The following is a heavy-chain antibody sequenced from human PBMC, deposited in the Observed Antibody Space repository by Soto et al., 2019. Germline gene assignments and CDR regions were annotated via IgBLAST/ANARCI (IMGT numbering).Heavy chain of an antibody. V-gene: IGHV1-18*01. Sequence: QVQLVQSGAEVKKSGASVKVSCKASGYTFISYGISWVRQAPGQGLEWMGWISAHNGNTNYAQKFQGRVTMTTDTSTSTAHMALRSLRSYDTAVYYCAREKAYSNGTSAFDIWGQGTMFTVSA. CDR3: AREKAYSNGTSAFDI. CDR1: GYTFISYG. D-gene: IGHD4-4*01. J-gene: IGHJ3*02. CDR2: ISAHNGNT.